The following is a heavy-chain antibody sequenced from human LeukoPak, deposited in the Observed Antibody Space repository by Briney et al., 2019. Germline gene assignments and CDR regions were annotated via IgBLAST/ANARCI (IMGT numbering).Heavy chain of an antibody. CDR2: ISYDGSNE. Sequence: GGSLRLSCAASTFTISDYAMHWVRQAPGKGLEWVAVISYDGSNENYADSVKGRFTISRDNSKNTLYLRMHSLRAEDTAVYYCARDYAVLTSYLGVMDVWGKGTTVTVSS. CDR3: ARDYAVLTSYLGVMDV. V-gene: IGHV3-30*04. CDR1: TFTISDYA. D-gene: IGHD3-9*01. J-gene: IGHJ6*04.